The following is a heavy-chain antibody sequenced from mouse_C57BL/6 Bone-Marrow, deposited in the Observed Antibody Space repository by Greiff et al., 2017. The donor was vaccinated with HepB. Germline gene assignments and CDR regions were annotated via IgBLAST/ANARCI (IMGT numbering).Heavy chain of an antibody. J-gene: IGHJ4*01. CDR3: ARESLGAMDY. CDR1: GYSFTSYY. CDR2: IYPGSGNT. V-gene: IGHV1-66*01. Sequence: VQLQESGPELVKPGASVKISCKASGYSFTSYYIHWVKQRPGQGLEWIGWIYPGSGNTKYNEKFKGKATLTADTYSSTAYMQLSSLTSEDSAVYYCARESLGAMDYWGQGTSVTVSS. D-gene: IGHD3-3*01.